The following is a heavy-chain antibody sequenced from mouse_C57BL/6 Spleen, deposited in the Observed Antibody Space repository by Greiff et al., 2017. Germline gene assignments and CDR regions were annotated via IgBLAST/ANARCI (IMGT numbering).Heavy chain of an antibody. CDR3: ARSWFAY. V-gene: IGHV1-64*01. CDR2: IHPNSGST. J-gene: IGHJ3*01. Sequence: QVQLQQSGAELVKPGASVKLSCKASGYTFTRSWMHWVKQRPGQGLEWIGMIHPNSGSTNYTEKFKSKATLTVDKSYSTAYMQLSSLTSEDSAVYYCARSWFAYWGQGTLVTVSA. CDR1: GYTFTRSW.